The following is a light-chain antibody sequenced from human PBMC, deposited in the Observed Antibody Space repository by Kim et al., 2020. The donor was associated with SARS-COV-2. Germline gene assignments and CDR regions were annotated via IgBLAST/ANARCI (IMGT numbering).Light chain of an antibody. CDR3: QTWDTGIRV. CDR2: VNSDGSL. Sequence: QLVLTQSPSASASLGDSVNLTCILTSGHRTYAIAWHQQQPEKGPRFLMRVNSDGSLRRGDGIPDRFSGSSSGTERYLTISSLQAEDEADYYCQTWDTGIRVFGGGTQLTVL. J-gene: IGLJ3*02. V-gene: IGLV4-69*01. CDR1: SGHRTYA.